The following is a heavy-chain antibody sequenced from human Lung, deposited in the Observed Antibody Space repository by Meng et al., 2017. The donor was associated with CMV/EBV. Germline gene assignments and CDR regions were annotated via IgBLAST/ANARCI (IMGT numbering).Heavy chain of an antibody. CDR2: ICGGSDTT. D-gene: IGHD3-9*01. V-gene: IGHV3-48*01. CDR1: GFTFSSHL. CDR3: ARDWSRDVLTGSFDY. Sequence: SXAASGFTFSSHLMNWVRQAPGKGLEWLAIICGGSDTTHYADSVKGRFTISRDNGKDSLYLQMNSLRAEDTAVYYCARDWSRDVLTGSFDYWGQGTLVTVSS. J-gene: IGHJ4*02.